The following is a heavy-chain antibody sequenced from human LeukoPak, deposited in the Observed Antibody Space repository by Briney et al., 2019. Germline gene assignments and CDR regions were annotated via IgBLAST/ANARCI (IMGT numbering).Heavy chain of an antibody. D-gene: IGHD1-14*01. CDR3: ARDLGKGFDP. CDR1: GFTFSSYS. J-gene: IGHJ5*02. V-gene: IGHV3-30*03. Sequence: GGSLRLSCAASGFTFSSYSMNWVRQAPGKGLEWVAVISYDGSNKYYADSVKGRFTISRDNSKNTLYLQMNSLRAEDTAVYYCARDLGKGFDPWGQGTLVTVSS. CDR2: ISYDGSNK.